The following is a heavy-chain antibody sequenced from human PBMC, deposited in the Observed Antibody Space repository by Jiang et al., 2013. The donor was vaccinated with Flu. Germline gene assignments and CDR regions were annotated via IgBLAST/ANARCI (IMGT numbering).Heavy chain of an antibody. CDR2: IYPGDSDT. V-gene: IGHV5-51*01. CDR3: ARRGYFDTSGAIDGFDT. J-gene: IGHJ3*02. Sequence: QLVESGAEVKKPGESLKISCKGSGYRFTNYWIAWVRQMPGKGLEWMGIIYPGDSDTRYSPSFQGQVTISADKSISTAYLQWSSLKASDTAIYYCARRGYFDTSGAIDGFDTWGQGTMVTVSS. D-gene: IGHD3-22*01. CDR1: GYRFTNYW.